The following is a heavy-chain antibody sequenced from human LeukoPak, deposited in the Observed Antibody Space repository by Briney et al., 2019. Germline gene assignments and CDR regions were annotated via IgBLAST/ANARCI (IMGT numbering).Heavy chain of an antibody. J-gene: IGHJ5*02. V-gene: IGHV1-2*02. Sequence: ASVKVSCKASGYTFTGYYMHWVRQAPGQGLEWMGWINPNSGGTNYAQKFQGRVTMTRDTSISTAYMELNRLRSDDTAVYYCARGPHRLYCSSTSCYRPVFDPWGQGTLVTVSS. CDR2: INPNSGGT. D-gene: IGHD2-2*02. CDR1: GYTFTGYY. CDR3: ARGPHRLYCSSTSCYRPVFDP.